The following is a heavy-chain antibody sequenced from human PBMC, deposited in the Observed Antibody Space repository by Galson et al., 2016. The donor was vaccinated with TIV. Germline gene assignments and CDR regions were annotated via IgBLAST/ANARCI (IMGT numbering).Heavy chain of an antibody. D-gene: IGHD6-13*01. CDR2: TYYRSKWYN. J-gene: IGHJ4*02. Sequence: CAISGDSVSSNSAAWNWIRQSPSRGLEWLGRTYYRSKWYNDYAASVKSRITINPDTSKNQFSLQLNSVTPEDTAVCYCARASSSWLITVHLDYWGQGTLVTVSS. CDR3: ARASSSWLITVHLDY. CDR1: GDSVSSNSAA. V-gene: IGHV6-1*01.